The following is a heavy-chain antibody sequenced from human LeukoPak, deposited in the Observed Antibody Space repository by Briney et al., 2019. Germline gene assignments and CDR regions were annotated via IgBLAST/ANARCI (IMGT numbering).Heavy chain of an antibody. V-gene: IGHV1-8*01. CDR3: ARVVTIFGGFDY. D-gene: IGHD3-3*01. CDR2: MNPNSGNT. CDR1: GYTFTSYD. J-gene: IGHJ4*02. Sequence: ASVKVSCKASGYTFTSYDINWVRQATGQGLEWMGWMNPNSGNTGYAQKFQGRVTITADKSTSTAYMELSSLRSEDTAVYYCARVVTIFGGFDYWGQGTLVTVSS.